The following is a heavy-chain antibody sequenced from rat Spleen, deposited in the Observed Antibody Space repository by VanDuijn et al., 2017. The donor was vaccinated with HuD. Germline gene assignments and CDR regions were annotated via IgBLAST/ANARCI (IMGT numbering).Heavy chain of an antibody. Sequence: EVQVVESGGGLVQPKGSLKLSCAASGFDFNSYGMTWVRQAPGKGLEWVASITNTGRNTYYPDAVKGRFTISRDNARSTLYLQMDSLRSEDTATYYCARKGTYYGYNYYVMDAWGQGASVTVSS. CDR2: ITNTGRNT. J-gene: IGHJ4*01. CDR1: GFDFNSYG. D-gene: IGHD1-9*01. CDR3: ARKGTYYGYNYYVMDA. V-gene: IGHV5-31*01.